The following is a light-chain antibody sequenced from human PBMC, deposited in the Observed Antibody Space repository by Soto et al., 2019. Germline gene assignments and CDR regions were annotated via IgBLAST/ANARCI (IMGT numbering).Light chain of an antibody. CDR3: SSFTSDSTRV. V-gene: IGLV2-14*01. CDR1: SSDVGGYNY. J-gene: IGLJ1*01. CDR2: EVN. Sequence: QSALTQPASVSGSPGQSISISCTGTSSDVGGYNYVSWYQQHPGKAPKLMLYEVNNRPSGVSDRFSGSKSGNTASLSISGLQAEDEADYYCSSFTSDSTRVFGTGTKVTVL.